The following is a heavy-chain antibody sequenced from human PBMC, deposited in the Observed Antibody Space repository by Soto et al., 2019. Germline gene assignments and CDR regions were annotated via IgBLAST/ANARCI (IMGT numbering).Heavy chain of an antibody. CDR3: ARRAVTSPYYYYYLDV. CDR1: GGSISSYY. CDR2: IYESGSP. V-gene: IGHV4-59*08. D-gene: IGHD4-17*01. Sequence: QVQLQESGPGLVKPSETLSLTCTVSGGSISSYYWNWIRQPPGKGLEWIGYIYESGSPNYKPSLKSRVTISVDTSKNQSSLKLSSVTAADTAVYYCARRAVTSPYYYYYLDVWGKGTTVTVSS. J-gene: IGHJ6*03.